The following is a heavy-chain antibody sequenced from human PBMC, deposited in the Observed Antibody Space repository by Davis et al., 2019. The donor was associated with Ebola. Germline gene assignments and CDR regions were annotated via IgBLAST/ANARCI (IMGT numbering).Heavy chain of an antibody. V-gene: IGHV1-18*04. Sequence: AASVKVSCKASGYSFTAYYIHWVRQAPGQGLEWMGRISAYNGNTNYAQKLQGRVTMTTDTSTSTAYMELRSLRSDDTAVYYCAAQWIQLWHPLDYWGQGTLVTVSS. CDR2: ISAYNGNT. D-gene: IGHD5-18*01. J-gene: IGHJ4*02. CDR1: GYSFTAYY. CDR3: AAQWIQLWHPLDY.